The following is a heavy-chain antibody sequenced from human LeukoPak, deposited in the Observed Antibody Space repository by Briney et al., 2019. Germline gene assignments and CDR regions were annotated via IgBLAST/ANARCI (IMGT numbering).Heavy chain of an antibody. V-gene: IGHV3-7*01. CDR3: ARDPAYGALDY. CDR1: GFTFSVSW. J-gene: IGHJ4*02. CDR2: IDPDGNTK. Sequence: RGSLRLSCVASGFTFSVSWMTWVRQAPGRGLEWVGNIDPDGNTKNYVDSVKGRFTFSRDNARSSLYLQMNNLRGEDTGVYYCARDPAYGALDYWGQGTLVTVSS. D-gene: IGHD4-17*01.